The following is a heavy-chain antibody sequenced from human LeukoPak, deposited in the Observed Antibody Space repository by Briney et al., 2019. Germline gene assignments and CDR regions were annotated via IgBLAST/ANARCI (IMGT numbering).Heavy chain of an antibody. J-gene: IGHJ4*02. CDR3: AKDIGSLPTYYFDY. D-gene: IGHD2/OR15-2a*01. CDR2: ISWNSGSI. CDR1: GFTFDDYA. V-gene: IGHV3-9*01. Sequence: PGRSLRLSCAASGFTFDDYAMHWVRQAPGKGLEWVSGISWNSGSIGYADSVKGRFTISRDNAKNSLYLQMNSLRAEDTALYYCAKDIGSLPTYYFDYWGQGTLVTVSS.